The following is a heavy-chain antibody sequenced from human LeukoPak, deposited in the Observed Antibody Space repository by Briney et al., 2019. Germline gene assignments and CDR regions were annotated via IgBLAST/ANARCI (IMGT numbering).Heavy chain of an antibody. D-gene: IGHD4-23*01. CDR1: GFTFSSYA. Sequence: PGGSLRLSCAASGFTFSSYAKSWVRQAPGEGLEWVAAISGSGGSTYYADPVKGRFTISRDNSKNTLYLQMNSLRAEDTAVYYCAKTVGYGGNTQALGDYYFDYWGQRTLVTVSS. CDR3: AKTVGYGGNTQALGDYYFDY. J-gene: IGHJ4*02. V-gene: IGHV3-23*01. CDR2: ISGSGGST.